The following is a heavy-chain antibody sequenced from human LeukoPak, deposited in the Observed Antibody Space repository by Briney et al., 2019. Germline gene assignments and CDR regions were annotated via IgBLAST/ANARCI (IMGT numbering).Heavy chain of an antibody. V-gene: IGHV3-23*01. D-gene: IGHD6-6*01. CDR3: ARDKGTSYLSSFDY. Sequence: GGSLRLSPAASRFTFTSSAMSSVRQAPGKGLEWVSNIRGSGSGGSTYYADSVKGRFTISRDNSKNTLYLQMNSLRAADTAVYYCARDKGTSYLSSFDYWGQGTLVTVS. CDR1: RFTFTSSA. CDR2: IRGSGSGGST. J-gene: IGHJ4*02.